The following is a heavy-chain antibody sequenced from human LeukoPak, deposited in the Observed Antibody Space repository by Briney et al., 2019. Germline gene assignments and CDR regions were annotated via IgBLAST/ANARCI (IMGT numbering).Heavy chain of an antibody. V-gene: IGHV3-9*01. D-gene: IGHD3-10*01. CDR1: GFTFDDYA. Sequence: PGGSLRLSCAASGFTFDDYAMHWVRQAPGKGLEWVSGISWNSGSIGYADSVKGRFTISRDNAKNSLYLQMNSLRAEDTALYYCANATSGGTYYAHFQHWGQGTLVTVSS. CDR3: ANATSGGTYYAHFQH. J-gene: IGHJ1*01. CDR2: ISWNSGSI.